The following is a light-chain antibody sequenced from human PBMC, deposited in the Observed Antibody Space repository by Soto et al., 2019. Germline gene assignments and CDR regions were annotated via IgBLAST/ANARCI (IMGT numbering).Light chain of an antibody. V-gene: IGLV2-11*01. CDR1: SSDVGGYNH. CDR2: DVS. J-gene: IGLJ3*02. CDR3: CSYTARFTLL. Sequence: QSALTQPRSVSGSPGQSVTISCTGTSSDVGGYNHVSWYQHHPGKAPKLMIYDVSQRPSGGTDRCSGSKSGTTASLTISGLQSEDEADYYCCSYTARFTLLFGGGTKLTVL.